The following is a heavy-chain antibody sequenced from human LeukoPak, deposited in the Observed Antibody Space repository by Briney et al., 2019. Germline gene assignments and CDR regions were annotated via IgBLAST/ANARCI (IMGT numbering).Heavy chain of an antibody. CDR3: ARHLAFFGPGIAAAGAFDY. V-gene: IGHV4-34*01. D-gene: IGHD6-13*01. Sequence: PSETLSLTCAVYGGSFSGYYWSWIRQPPGKWLEWIGEINHSGSTNYNPSLKSRVTISVDTSKNQFSLKLSSVTAADTAVYYCARHLAFFGPGIAAAGAFDYWGQGTLVTVSS. J-gene: IGHJ4*02. CDR1: GGSFSGYY. CDR2: INHSGST.